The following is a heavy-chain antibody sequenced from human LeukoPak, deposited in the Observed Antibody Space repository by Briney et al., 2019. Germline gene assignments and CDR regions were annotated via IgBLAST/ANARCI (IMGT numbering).Heavy chain of an antibody. D-gene: IGHD4-17*01. CDR1: GYTFTGYY. J-gene: IGHJ6*03. Sequence: ASVKVSCKASGYTFTGYYMHWVRQAPGQGLEWMGRINPNSGGTNYAQKFQGRVTMTRDTSISTAYVELSRLRSDDTAVYYCARGSTVTTLQNYYYVDVWGKGTTVTVSS. V-gene: IGHV1-2*06. CDR2: INPNSGGT. CDR3: ARGSTVTTLQNYYYVDV.